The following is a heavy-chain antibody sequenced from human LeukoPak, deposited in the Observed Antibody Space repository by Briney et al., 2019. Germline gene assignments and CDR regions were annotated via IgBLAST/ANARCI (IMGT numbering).Heavy chain of an antibody. D-gene: IGHD3-22*01. Sequence: GGSLRLSCAASGFTFDDYAMHWVRQAPGKGLEWVSGISWNSGSIGYADSVKGRFTISRDNAKNSLYLQMNSLRAEDTALYYCAKDSREVETYYYDSWGQGALVTVSS. V-gene: IGHV3-9*01. CDR2: ISWNSGSI. CDR1: GFTFDDYA. J-gene: IGHJ4*02. CDR3: AKDSREVETYYYDS.